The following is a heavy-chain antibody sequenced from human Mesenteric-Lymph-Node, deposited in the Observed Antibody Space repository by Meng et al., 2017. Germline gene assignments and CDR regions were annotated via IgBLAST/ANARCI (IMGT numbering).Heavy chain of an antibody. V-gene: IGHV4-38-2*01. Sequence: SQTLSLTCAVSGYSISSGYYWGWIRQPPGKGLEWIGSIYHSGSTYYNPSLKSRVTISVDTSKNQFSLKLSSVTAADTAVYYCARWIAALHVVAFDIWGQGTLVTVSS. D-gene: IGHD2-15*01. J-gene: IGHJ4*02. CDR3: ARWIAALHVVAFDI. CDR2: IYHSGST. CDR1: GYSISSGYY.